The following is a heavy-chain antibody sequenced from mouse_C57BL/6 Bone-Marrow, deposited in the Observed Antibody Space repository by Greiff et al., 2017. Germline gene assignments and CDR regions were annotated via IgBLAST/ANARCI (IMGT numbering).Heavy chain of an antibody. V-gene: IGHV1-64*01. CDR1: GYTFTSYW. J-gene: IGHJ1*03. CDR3: AFITTVVDWYFDV. CDR2: IHPNSGST. Sequence: QVQLQQPGAELVKPGASVKLSCKASGYTFTSYWMHWVKQRPGQGLEWIGMIHPNSGSTNYNEKFKSKATLTVDKSSSTAYMQLSSLTSEDSAVDYCAFITTVVDWYFDVWGTGTTVTVSS. D-gene: IGHD1-1*01.